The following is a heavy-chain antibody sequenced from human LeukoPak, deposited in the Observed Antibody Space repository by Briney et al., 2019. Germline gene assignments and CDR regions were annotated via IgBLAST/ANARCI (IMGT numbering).Heavy chain of an antibody. CDR1: GFTFDDDA. CDR2: ISWNSGCI. J-gene: IGHJ6*02. Sequence: GRSLRLSCAASGFTFDDDAMHWVRQAPGKGLEWVSGISWNSGCIGYADSVKGRFTISRDNAKNSLYPQMNSLRAEDTALYYCAKDLGSSNYYGMDVWGQGTTVTVSS. CDR3: AKDLGSSNYYGMDV. D-gene: IGHD6-6*01. V-gene: IGHV3-9*01.